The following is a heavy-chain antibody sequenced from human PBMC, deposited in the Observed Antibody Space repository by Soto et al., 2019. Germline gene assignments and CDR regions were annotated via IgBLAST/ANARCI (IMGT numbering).Heavy chain of an antibody. CDR2: IRSKANSYAT. V-gene: IGHV3-73*01. D-gene: IGHD3-22*01. Sequence: GGSLRLSFAASGFTFSGSAMHWVRQASGKGLEWVGRIRSKANSYATAYAASVKGRFTISRDDSKNTAYLQMNSLKTEDTAVYYCTRDYYDMVVFDYWGQGTLVTVSS. J-gene: IGHJ4*02. CDR3: TRDYYDMVVFDY. CDR1: GFTFSGSA.